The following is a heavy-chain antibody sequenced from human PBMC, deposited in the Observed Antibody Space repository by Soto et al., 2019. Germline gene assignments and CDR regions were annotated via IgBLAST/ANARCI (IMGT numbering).Heavy chain of an antibody. CDR1: GGSISSGGYY. V-gene: IGHV4-31*03. CDR3: ARDHCSGGSCYSFSWFDP. J-gene: IGHJ5*02. D-gene: IGHD2-15*01. CDR2: IYYSGST. Sequence: QVQLQESGPGLVKPSQTLSLTCTVSGGSISSGGYYWSWIRQHPGKGLEWIGYIYYSGSTYYNPSLKSRVTISVDTSKNQFSLKLSSVTGADTAVYYCARDHCSGGSCYSFSWFDPWGQGTLVTVSS.